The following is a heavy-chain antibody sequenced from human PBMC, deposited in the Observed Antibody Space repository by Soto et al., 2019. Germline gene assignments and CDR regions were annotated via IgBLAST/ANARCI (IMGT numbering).Heavy chain of an antibody. J-gene: IGHJ4*02. CDR2: VYLTGIV. Sequence: QLHLQESGPGLVKPSETLSLTCTVTGVSIGTSGDYWGWVRQPPGKGLEWIGSVYLTGIVYYNPSLYNPSLESRLSITVDTSKNQFSLKLRSVTAANTAVYYCVDVFTGSTFGYWGQGTLVTVSS. V-gene: IGHV4-39*01. D-gene: IGHD3-9*01. CDR1: GVSIGTSGDY. CDR3: VDVFTGSTFGY.